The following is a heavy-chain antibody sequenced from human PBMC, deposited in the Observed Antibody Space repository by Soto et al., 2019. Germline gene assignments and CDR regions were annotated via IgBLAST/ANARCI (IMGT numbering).Heavy chain of an antibody. CDR2: IYYSGST. Sequence: SETLSLTCTVSGGSISSGGYYWSWIRQHPGKGLEWIGYIYYSGSTYYNPSLKGRVTISVDTSKNQFSLKLSSVTAADTAVYYCARGGSPTYYYDSSGREFDYWGQGTLVTVSS. CDR3: ARGGSPTYYYDSSGREFDY. D-gene: IGHD3-22*01. CDR1: GGSISSGGYY. J-gene: IGHJ4*02. V-gene: IGHV4-31*03.